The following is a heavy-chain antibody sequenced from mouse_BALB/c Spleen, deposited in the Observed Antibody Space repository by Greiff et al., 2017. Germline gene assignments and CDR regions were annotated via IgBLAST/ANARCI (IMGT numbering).Heavy chain of an antibody. Sequence: EVQLVESGGGLVQPGGSMKLSCVASGFTFSNYWMNWVRQSPEKGLEWVAEIRLKSNNYATHYAESVKGRFTISRDDSKSSVYLQMNNLRAEDTGIYYCTRRIGNYYAMDYWGQGTSVTVSS. V-gene: IGHV6-6*02. CDR3: TRRIGNYYAMDY. J-gene: IGHJ4*01. CDR2: IRLKSNNYAT. D-gene: IGHD2-1*01. CDR1: GFTFSNYW.